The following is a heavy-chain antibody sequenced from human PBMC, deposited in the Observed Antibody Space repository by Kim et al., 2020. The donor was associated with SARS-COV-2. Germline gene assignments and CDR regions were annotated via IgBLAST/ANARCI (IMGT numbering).Heavy chain of an antibody. CDR3: TSLYGGTTYYYYGMYV. D-gene: IGHD1-1*01. Sequence: GGSLRLSCAASGFTFSNAWMSWVRQAPGKGLEWVGRIKSKTGGGTTDYAAPVKGRFTISRDDSKNTLYLQMNSLKTEDTAVYYCTSLYGGTTYYYYGMYVWGQGTTVTVSS. V-gene: IGHV3-15*01. CDR2: IKSKTGGGTT. CDR1: GFTFSNAW. J-gene: IGHJ6*02.